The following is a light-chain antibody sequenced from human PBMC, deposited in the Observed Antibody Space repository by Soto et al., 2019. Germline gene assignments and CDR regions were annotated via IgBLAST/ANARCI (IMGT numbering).Light chain of an antibody. J-gene: IGKJ4*01. CDR1: ENVGTN. V-gene: IGKV3D-15*01. CDR3: QQYNNWELS. Sequence: IVLTQSPATLSVSPGERVTLSCRASENVGTNLAWYQQRPGQPPRLLIYGSSTRATGISATFSGSGSRTEFTLTISSLQSEDSAVYYCQQYNNWELSFGGGTRVEIK. CDR2: GSS.